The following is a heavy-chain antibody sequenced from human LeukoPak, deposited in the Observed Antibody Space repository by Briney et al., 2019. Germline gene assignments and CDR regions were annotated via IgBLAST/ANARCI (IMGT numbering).Heavy chain of an antibody. CDR1: GFTFENYA. CDR3: AKSTWFDYFDY. J-gene: IGHJ4*02. CDR2: ISYDGTNQ. D-gene: IGHD3-9*01. V-gene: IGHV3-30*04. Sequence: PGRSLRLSCAASGFTFENYAMHWVRQAPGKGLEWVAVISYDGTNQYYADSVKGRFTISRDNSKNTLYLQINSLRAEDTAVYYCAKSTWFDYFDYWGQGTLVTVSS.